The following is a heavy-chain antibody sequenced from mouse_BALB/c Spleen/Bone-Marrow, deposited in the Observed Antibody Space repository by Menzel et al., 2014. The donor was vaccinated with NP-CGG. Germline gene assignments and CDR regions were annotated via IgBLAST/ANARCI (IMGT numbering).Heavy chain of an antibody. CDR3: ARQDRVYYFDY. Sequence: EVKLQESGGGLVKPGGSLKLSCTASGFTFTSYAMSWVRQTPEKWLEWVATISSAGIHTYYVDTVKGRFTISRDNAKNTLFLHMSSLRSEDTAMYYCARQDRVYYFDYWGQGTTLTVSS. CDR1: GFTFTSYA. J-gene: IGHJ2*01. V-gene: IGHV5-9-3*01. CDR2: ISSAGIHT.